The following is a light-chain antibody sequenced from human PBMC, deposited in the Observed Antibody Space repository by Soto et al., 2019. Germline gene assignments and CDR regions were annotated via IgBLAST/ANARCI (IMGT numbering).Light chain of an antibody. CDR3: NSHTIADFRV. J-gene: IGLJ1*01. V-gene: IGLV2-14*01. CDR1: SNDIGRYNH. Sequence: QSALTQPASVSGSPGQSITISCTGTSNDIGRYNHVSWYQHHPGKAPKLIISEVSNRPSGVSNRFSGSKSGYTASLTISGLQSEDEADYYCNSHTIADFRVFGTGTKLTVL. CDR2: EVS.